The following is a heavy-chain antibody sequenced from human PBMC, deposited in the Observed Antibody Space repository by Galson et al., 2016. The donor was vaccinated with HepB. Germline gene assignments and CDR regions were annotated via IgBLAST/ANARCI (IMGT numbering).Heavy chain of an antibody. CDR1: GFTFSSYS. D-gene: IGHD4-17*01. V-gene: IGHV3-21*01. J-gene: IGHJ4*02. CDR3: ARAVSWDYGDYAGY. CDR2: ISSSSSYI. Sequence: SLRLSCAASGFTFSSYSMNWVRQAPGKGLEWVSSISSSSSYIYYADSVKGRFTISRDNAKNSLYLQMNSLRADDTAVYYCARAVSWDYGDYAGYWGQGTLVTVSS.